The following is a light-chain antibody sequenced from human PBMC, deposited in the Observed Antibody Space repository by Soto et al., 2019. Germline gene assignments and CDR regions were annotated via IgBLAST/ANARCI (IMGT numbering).Light chain of an antibody. Sequence: EIVLTQSPGTLSLSPGEGATLSCRASQSVSSNYLAWYQQKPGQAPRLLFYSATNRDTGIPDRFSASGSGTVFTLTISRLEPEDFAVYYCQQFGTSPWTFGQGTKVDIK. CDR3: QQFGTSPWT. J-gene: IGKJ1*01. CDR2: SAT. CDR1: QSVSSNY. V-gene: IGKV3-20*01.